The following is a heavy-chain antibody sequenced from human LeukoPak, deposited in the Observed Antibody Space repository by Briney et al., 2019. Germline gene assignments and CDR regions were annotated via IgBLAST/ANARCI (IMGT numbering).Heavy chain of an antibody. V-gene: IGHV3-53*01. CDR2: IYGGVST. CDR3: ARSDGIAAAGPFDY. D-gene: IGHD6-13*01. J-gene: IGHJ4*02. Sequence: PGGSLRLSCAVSGSTVSSNYMSWVRQAPGKGLEWVSVIYGGVSTSYADSVKGRFTISRDNSKNTLYLQMNSLRAEDTAVYYCARSDGIAAAGPFDYWGQGTLVTVSS. CDR1: GSTVSSNY.